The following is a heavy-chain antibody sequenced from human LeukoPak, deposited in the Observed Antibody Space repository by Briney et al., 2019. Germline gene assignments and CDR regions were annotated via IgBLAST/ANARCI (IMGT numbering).Heavy chain of an antibody. Sequence: ASVKVSCKASGYTFTSYDINWVRQATGQGLEWMRWMNPNSGNTGYAQKFQGRVTMTRNTSISTAYMELSSLRSEDTAVYYCARDGPPLTYYDTLTGPGAFDIWGQGTMVTVSS. V-gene: IGHV1-8*01. CDR2: MNPNSGNT. D-gene: IGHD3-9*01. J-gene: IGHJ3*02. CDR3: ARDGPPLTYYDTLTGPGAFDI. CDR1: GYTFTSYD.